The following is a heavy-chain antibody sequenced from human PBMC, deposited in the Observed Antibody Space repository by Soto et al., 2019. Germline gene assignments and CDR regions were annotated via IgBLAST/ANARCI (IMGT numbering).Heavy chain of an antibody. Sequence: QVQLVQSGAEVKKPGASVKVSCKTSGYSFSDFYMHWVRQAPGQGLEWMGWINPENGDTNYAQTCQGRVTMTRDTSTNTDYMELGRLRSDDTAVYFCVRTRSSNWFDPWGQGTLVTVSS. J-gene: IGHJ5*02. CDR2: INPENGDT. CDR3: VRTRSSNWFDP. D-gene: IGHD6-13*01. V-gene: IGHV1-2*02. CDR1: GYSFSDFY.